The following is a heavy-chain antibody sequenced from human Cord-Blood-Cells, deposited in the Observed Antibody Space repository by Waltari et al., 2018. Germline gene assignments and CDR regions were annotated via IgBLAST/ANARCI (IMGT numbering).Heavy chain of an antibody. J-gene: IGHJ3*02. CDR1: GFSFSRYS. CDR2: ISSSSSFI. Sequence: EVQLVESGGGLVKPGGSLRLSCAASGFSFSRYSMHWFRQAPGKGLEWVSSISSSSSFIYYADSVKGRFTISRDNAKNSLYLQMNSLRAEDTAVYYCARALTGEMAFDIWGQGTMVTVSS. D-gene: IGHD7-27*01. V-gene: IGHV3-21*01. CDR3: ARALTGEMAFDI.